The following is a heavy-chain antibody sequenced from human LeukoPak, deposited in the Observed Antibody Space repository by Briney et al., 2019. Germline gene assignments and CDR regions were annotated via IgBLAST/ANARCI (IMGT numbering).Heavy chain of an antibody. D-gene: IGHD6-19*01. V-gene: IGHV3-33*08. CDR1: GFTFSSYA. J-gene: IGHJ4*02. CDR2: IWYDGSNK. CDR3: ARGSLGTIAVAGTLDY. Sequence: PGGSLRLSCAASGFTFSSYAMSWVRQAPGKGLEWVAVIWYDGSNKYYADSVKGRFTISRDNSKNTLYLQMNSLRAEDTAVYYCARGSLGTIAVAGTLDYWGQGILVTVSS.